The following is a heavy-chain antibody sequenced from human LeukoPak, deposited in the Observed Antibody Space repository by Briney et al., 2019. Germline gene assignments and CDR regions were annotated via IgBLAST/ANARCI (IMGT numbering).Heavy chain of an antibody. V-gene: IGHV3-21*01. CDR1: GFTFSSYS. J-gene: IGHJ4*02. CDR3: ARGREGYSYEFDY. D-gene: IGHD5-18*01. CDR2: ISSSSSYM. Sequence: PGGSLRLSCAASGFTFSSYSMNWVRQAPGKGLEWVSSISSSSSYMYYADSVKGRFTISRDNAKNSLYLQMNRLRAEDTAVYYCARGREGYSYEFDYWGQGTLVTVSS.